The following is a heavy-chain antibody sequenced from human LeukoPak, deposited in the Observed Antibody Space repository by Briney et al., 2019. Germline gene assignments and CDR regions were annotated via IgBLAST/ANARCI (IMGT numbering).Heavy chain of an antibody. Sequence: SGGSLRLSCAASGFTFSTYSMNWVRQAPGKGLEWVSSISSSSSYIYYADSVKGRFTISRDNAKNSLYLQMNSLRAEDTAVYYCARESGYYGSGSYYKEGFDPWGQGTLVTVSS. J-gene: IGHJ5*02. CDR1: GFTFSTYS. D-gene: IGHD3-10*01. CDR2: ISSSSSYI. V-gene: IGHV3-21*01. CDR3: ARESGYYGSGSYYKEGFDP.